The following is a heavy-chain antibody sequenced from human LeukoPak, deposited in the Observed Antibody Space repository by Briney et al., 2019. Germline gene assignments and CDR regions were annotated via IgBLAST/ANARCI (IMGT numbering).Heavy chain of an antibody. J-gene: IGHJ3*02. V-gene: IGHV4-4*02. Sequence: NPSETLSLTCAVSGGSISSSNWWSWVRQPPGKGLEWIGQIYLIGSTNYNPSLKSRVTLSVDKSKNQFSLKLSSVTAADTAVYYCARVVRSRSTIFGVVDWAFDIWGQGTMVTVSS. D-gene: IGHD3-3*01. CDR2: IYLIGST. CDR1: GGSISSSNW. CDR3: ARVVRSRSTIFGVVDWAFDI.